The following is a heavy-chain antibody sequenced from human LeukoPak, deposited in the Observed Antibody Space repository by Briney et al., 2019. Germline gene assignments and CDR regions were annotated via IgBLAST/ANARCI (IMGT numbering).Heavy chain of an antibody. CDR2: VKSSGDIT. CDR3: VREDPNTYFFDF. D-gene: IGHD3-16*01. V-gene: IGHV1-46*01. CDR1: GYTFTSYH. Sequence: ASVKVSCKASGYTFTSYHMHWVRQAPGQGLERMGIVKSSGDITLYAQKFQGRVTVTRDTSTSTVYMELRSLRSEDTAVYYCVREDPNTYFFDFWGQGTLVTVSS. J-gene: IGHJ4*02.